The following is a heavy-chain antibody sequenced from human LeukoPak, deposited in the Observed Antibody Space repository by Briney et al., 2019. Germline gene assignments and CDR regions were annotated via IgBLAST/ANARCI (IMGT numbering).Heavy chain of an antibody. CDR2: IAYDGNNK. D-gene: IGHD6-19*01. J-gene: IGHJ4*02. Sequence: GGSLRLSCAASGFTFSTYAMHWVRQAPGKGLEWVAVIAYDGNNKYYADSVKGRFTISRDNSKNTLYLQMNSLRAEDTAVYYCAREIAVAGTERDDYWGQGTLVTVSS. V-gene: IGHV3-30-3*01. CDR3: AREIAVAGTERDDY. CDR1: GFTFSTYA.